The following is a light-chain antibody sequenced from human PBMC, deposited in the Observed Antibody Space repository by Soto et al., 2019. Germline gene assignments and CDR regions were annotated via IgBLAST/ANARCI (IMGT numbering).Light chain of an antibody. CDR3: QQYSNWPPYT. J-gene: IGKJ2*01. Sequence: EIVMTQSPATLSVSPGERATLSCRASQSVSSNLAWHQQKPGQAPRLLIYGASTRATGIPARFSGSGSGTEFTLTISSLQSEDFVVYYCQQYSNWPPYTFGQGTKLEIK. CDR2: GAS. CDR1: QSVSSN. V-gene: IGKV3-15*01.